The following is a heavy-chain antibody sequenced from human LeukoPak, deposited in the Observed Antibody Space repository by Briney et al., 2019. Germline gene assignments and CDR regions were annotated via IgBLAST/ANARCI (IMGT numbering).Heavy chain of an antibody. CDR2: IYYSGST. CDR3: ATYRGYPVDY. CDR1: GGSISSDGYH. V-gene: IGHV4-31*03. D-gene: IGHD1-1*01. J-gene: IGHJ4*02. Sequence: SETLSLTCTVSGGSISSDGYHWSWLRQHPGKGLEWIGYIYYSGSTYYNPSLKSRVTISVDTSKNQFSLELSSVTAADTAVYYCATYRGYPVDYWGQGTLVTVSS.